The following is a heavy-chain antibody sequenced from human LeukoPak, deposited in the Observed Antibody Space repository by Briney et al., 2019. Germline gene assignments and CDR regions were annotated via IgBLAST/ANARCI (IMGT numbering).Heavy chain of an antibody. CDR1: GFTFNTYY. CDR3: AREYSSSPTFDY. V-gene: IGHV3-11*04. D-gene: IGHD6-6*01. Sequence: GGSLRLSCAASGFTFNTYYMSWVRQAPGKGLEWVSYISSSGSTIYYADSVKGRFTISRDNAKNSLYLQMNSLRAEDTAVYYCAREYSSSPTFDYWGQGTLVTVSS. J-gene: IGHJ4*02. CDR2: ISSSGSTI.